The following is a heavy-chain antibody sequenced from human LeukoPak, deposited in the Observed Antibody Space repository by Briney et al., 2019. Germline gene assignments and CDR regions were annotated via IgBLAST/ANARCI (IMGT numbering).Heavy chain of an antibody. CDR1: GFTFSNYG. Sequence: GGSLRLSCAASGFTFSNYGMHWVRQAPGKGLEWVSFIRHDGSNKYYADSVKGRFTISRDNSTYTLYLQISSLRAEDTAVYYCAKDEYGSGSYFVPDFWGQGTLVTVSS. V-gene: IGHV3-30*02. CDR3: AKDEYGSGSYFVPDF. CDR2: IRHDGSNK. D-gene: IGHD3-10*01. J-gene: IGHJ4*02.